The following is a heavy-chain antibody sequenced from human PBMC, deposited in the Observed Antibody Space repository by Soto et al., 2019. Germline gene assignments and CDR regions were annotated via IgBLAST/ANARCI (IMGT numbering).Heavy chain of an antibody. D-gene: IGHD6-13*01. J-gene: IGHJ6*03. CDR3: ARGYSSSWYSGYYYYMDV. CDR1: GGSFSGYY. Sequence: SETLSLTCAVYGGSFSGYYWSWIRQPPGKGLEWIGEINHSGSTNYNPSLKSRVTLSVDTSKNQFSLKLSSVTAADTAVYYCARGYSSSWYSGYYYYMDVWGKGTTVTVSS. V-gene: IGHV4-34*01. CDR2: INHSGST.